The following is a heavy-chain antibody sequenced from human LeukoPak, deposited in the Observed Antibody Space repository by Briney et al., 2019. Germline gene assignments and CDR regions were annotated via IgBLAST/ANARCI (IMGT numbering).Heavy chain of an antibody. Sequence: SETLSLTCAVYGGSFSGYYWSWIRQPPGKGLDWIGEINHSGSTNYNPSLKSRVTISVDTSKNQFSLKLSSVTAADTAVYYCARGSGKYGMDVWGKGTTVTVSS. CDR3: ARGSGKYGMDV. CDR2: INHSGST. J-gene: IGHJ6*04. D-gene: IGHD3-10*01. CDR1: GGSFSGYY. V-gene: IGHV4-34*01.